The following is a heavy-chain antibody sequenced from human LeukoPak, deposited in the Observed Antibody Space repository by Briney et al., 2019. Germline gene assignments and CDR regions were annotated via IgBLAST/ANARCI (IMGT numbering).Heavy chain of an antibody. V-gene: IGHV1-8*01. D-gene: IGHD6-19*01. Sequence: GASVKVSCKASGYTFTSYDINWVRQATGQGLEWMGWMNPNSGNTGYAQKFQGRVTMTRNTSISTAYMELSSVRSEDTAVYYCAGVKGWYNAFDIWGQGTMVTVSS. CDR1: GYTFTSYD. J-gene: IGHJ3*02. CDR3: AGVKGWYNAFDI. CDR2: MNPNSGNT.